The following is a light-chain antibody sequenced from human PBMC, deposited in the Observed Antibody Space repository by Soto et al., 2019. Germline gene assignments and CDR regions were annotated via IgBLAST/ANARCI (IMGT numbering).Light chain of an antibody. Sequence: DIQMTQSPSTLSASVGDRVTITCRASQTISNWLAWYQQKPGKAPKLLIYDASSLHSGVPSRFSGSGSGTEFTLTISCLQPDDFATYYCQQYISYSYTFGQGTKLE. CDR1: QTISNW. CDR2: DAS. CDR3: QQYISYSYT. J-gene: IGKJ2*01. V-gene: IGKV1-5*01.